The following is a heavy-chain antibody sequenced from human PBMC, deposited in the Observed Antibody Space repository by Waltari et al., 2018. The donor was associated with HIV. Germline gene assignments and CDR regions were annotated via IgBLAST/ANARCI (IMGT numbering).Heavy chain of an antibody. D-gene: IGHD3-22*01. CDR1: GGSISNYY. J-gene: IGHJ5*02. V-gene: IGHV4-59*01. CDR3: AKDASGTYFNWFDP. Sequence: QVQLQESGPGLVKPSETLSLTCTVSGGSISNYYWNWIRQSPGNGLEWIGHIYNSGSTNYNPSLKSRVSISVDTSKNQFFLNLKSVTAADTAVYYCAKDASGTYFNWFDPWGQGILVTVSS. CDR2: IYNSGST.